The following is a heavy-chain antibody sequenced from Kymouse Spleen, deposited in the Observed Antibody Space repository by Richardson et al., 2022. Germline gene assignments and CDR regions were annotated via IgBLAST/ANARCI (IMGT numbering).Heavy chain of an antibody. CDR2: IKQDGSEK. CDR3: ARDQLWFGESGAMDV. D-gene: IGHD3-10*01. V-gene: IGHV3-7*01. J-gene: IGHJ6*02. Sequence: EVQLVESGGGLVQPGGSLRLSCAASGFTFSSYWMSWVRQAPGKGLEWVANIKQDGSEKYYVDSVKGRFTISRDNAKNSLYLQMNSLRAEDTAVYYCARDQLWFGESGAMDVWGQGTTVTVSS. CDR1: GFTFSSYW.